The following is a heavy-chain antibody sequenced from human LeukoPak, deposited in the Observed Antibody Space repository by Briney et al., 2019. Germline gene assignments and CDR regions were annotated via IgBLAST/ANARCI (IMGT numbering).Heavy chain of an antibody. CDR3: VRGADTGYSSDS. CDR2: INSDGRST. Sequence: QPGGSLRLSCVASGFTFSRYWMHWVRQAPGKGLVWVSRINSDGRSTNYADSVKGQFSISRDNAENTLYLQMNSLRVEDTAVYYCVRGADTGYSSDSWGQGTLVTVSS. V-gene: IGHV3-74*01. J-gene: IGHJ4*02. CDR1: GFTFSRYW. D-gene: IGHD3-9*01.